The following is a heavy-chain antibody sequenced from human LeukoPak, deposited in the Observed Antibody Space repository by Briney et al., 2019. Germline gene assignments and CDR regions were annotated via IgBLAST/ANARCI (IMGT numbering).Heavy chain of an antibody. CDR3: AGEVPLRYFDWLLTGHMDV. J-gene: IGHJ6*02. CDR1: GYTLTSYY. V-gene: IGHV1-46*01. Sequence: GASVKVSCKASGYTLTSYYMHWVRQAPGQGLEWMGIINPSGGSTSYAQKFQGRVTMTRDTSTSTVYMELSSLRSEDTAVYYCAGEVPLRYFDWLLTGHMDVWGQGTTVTVSS. CDR2: INPSGGST. D-gene: IGHD3-9*01.